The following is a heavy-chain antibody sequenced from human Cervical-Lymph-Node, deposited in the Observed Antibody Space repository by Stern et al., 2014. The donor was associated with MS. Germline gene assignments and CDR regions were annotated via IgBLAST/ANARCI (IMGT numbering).Heavy chain of an antibody. CDR2: IYPPDSDI. J-gene: IGHJ4*02. CDR1: GYTFTDYW. D-gene: IGHD2-2*01. Sequence: EVQLVQSGAEVRKPGGSLKISCKASGYTFTDYWIGWVRPMPGKGLEWMGIIYPPDSDITYRPSFQGQATLSADPALSTPQPQRGSVRASDTAIYYCARRMPPDYWGQGTLVTVSS. CDR3: ARRMPPDY. V-gene: IGHV5-51*03.